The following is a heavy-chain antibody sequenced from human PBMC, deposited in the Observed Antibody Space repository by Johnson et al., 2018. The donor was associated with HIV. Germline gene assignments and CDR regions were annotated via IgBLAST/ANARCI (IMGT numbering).Heavy chain of an antibody. Sequence: LVESGGGLVQPGRSLRLSCAASGFIFDDYAMHWVRQAPGKGLEWVSGISWNSGSKGYADSVKGRFTISRDNAKNSLYLQMNSLRGEDTALYYCAKGRIISVAGTMDAFDIWGQGTMVTVSS. CDR3: AKGRIISVAGTMDAFDI. CDR1: GFIFDDYA. D-gene: IGHD6-19*01. J-gene: IGHJ3*02. CDR2: ISWNSGSK. V-gene: IGHV3-9*01.